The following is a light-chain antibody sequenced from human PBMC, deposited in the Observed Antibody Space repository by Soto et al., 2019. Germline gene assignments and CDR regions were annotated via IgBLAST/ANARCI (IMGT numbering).Light chain of an antibody. CDR1: SSNIGAGYD. CDR2: RNN. Sequence: QSVLTQLPSVSGAPGQRVTISCTGSSSNIGAGYDVHWYQQLPGTAPKLLIFRNNNRPSGVPDRFSGSKSGTSASLAITGLQAEDEADYYCQSYDSSLSAYVFATGTKVTVL. J-gene: IGLJ1*01. CDR3: QSYDSSLSAYV. V-gene: IGLV1-40*01.